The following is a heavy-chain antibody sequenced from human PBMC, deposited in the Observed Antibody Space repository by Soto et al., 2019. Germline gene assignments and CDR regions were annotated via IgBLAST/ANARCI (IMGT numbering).Heavy chain of an antibody. CDR1: GCSISSGDYY. Sequence: SETLSLTCTFSGCSISSGDYYWSWIRQPPGKGLEWIGYIYYSGSTYYNPSLKSRVTISVDTSKNQFSLKLSSVTAADTAVYYCAREYSSSSPFDYWGQGTLVTVSS. CDR3: AREYSSSSPFDY. CDR2: IYYSGST. J-gene: IGHJ4*02. D-gene: IGHD6-6*01. V-gene: IGHV4-30-4*01.